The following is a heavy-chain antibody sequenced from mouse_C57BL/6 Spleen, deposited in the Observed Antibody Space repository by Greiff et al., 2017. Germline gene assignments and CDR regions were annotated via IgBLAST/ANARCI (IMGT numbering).Heavy chain of an antibody. J-gene: IGHJ4*01. CDR2: IYPGDGDT. CDR3: ARGTGTRAMDY. D-gene: IGHD4-1*01. Sequence: VKLQESGAELVKPGASEKISCKASGYAFSSYWMNWVKQRPGKGLEWIGQIYPGDGDTNYNGKFKGKATLTADKSSSTAYMQLSSLTSEDSAVYFCARGTGTRAMDYWGQGTSVTVSS. V-gene: IGHV1-80*01. CDR1: GYAFSSYW.